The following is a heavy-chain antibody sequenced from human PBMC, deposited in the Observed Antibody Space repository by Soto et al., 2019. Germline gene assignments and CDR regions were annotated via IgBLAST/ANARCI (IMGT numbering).Heavy chain of an antibody. CDR2: ITPVFGTA. CDR3: ARSLEGTTVTNWFDP. J-gene: IGHJ5*02. CDR1: ADTFNSYS. V-gene: IGHV1-69*01. D-gene: IGHD4-17*01. Sequence: QVQLVQSGAEVKKPGSSVKVSCKASADTFNSYSLSWLRQAPGQRLECMGGITPVFGTADYAQSFEDRLTITADDSTSTVYMERSRPRFYDTAVYYCARSLEGTTVTNWFDPWGQGAMLPVSS.